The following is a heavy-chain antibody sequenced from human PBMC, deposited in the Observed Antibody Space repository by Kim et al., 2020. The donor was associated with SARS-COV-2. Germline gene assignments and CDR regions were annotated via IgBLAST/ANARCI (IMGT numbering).Heavy chain of an antibody. Sequence: GGSLRLSCAASGFTFSSYSMNWVRQAPGKGLEWVSSISSSSSYIYYADSVKGRFTISRDNAKNSLYLQMNSLRAEDTAVYYCARDLYGSGSYSVWDYWGQGTLVTVSS. D-gene: IGHD3-10*01. J-gene: IGHJ4*02. CDR2: ISSSSSYI. CDR3: ARDLYGSGSYSVWDY. CDR1: GFTFSSYS. V-gene: IGHV3-21*01.